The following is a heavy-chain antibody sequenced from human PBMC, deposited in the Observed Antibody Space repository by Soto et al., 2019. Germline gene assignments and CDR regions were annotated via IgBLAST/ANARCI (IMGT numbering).Heavy chain of an antibody. V-gene: IGHV4-4*02. Sequence: QVQLQESGPGLVKPSGTLSLTCAVSGGSISSSNWWSWVRQPPGKGLEWIGEIYHSGSTNYNPSLKTPVTLSVDTSKTPFSLKLRSVTAADPAVYYSARVSGSYYYAMDVWGQGTTVTVSS. CDR3: ARVSGSYYYAMDV. D-gene: IGHD1-26*01. CDR1: GGSISSSNW. J-gene: IGHJ6*02. CDR2: IYHSGST.